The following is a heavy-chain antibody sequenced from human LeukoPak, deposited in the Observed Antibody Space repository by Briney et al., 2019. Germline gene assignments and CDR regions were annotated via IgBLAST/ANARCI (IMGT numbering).Heavy chain of an antibody. D-gene: IGHD3-22*01. CDR1: GGSISSYY. Sequence: SETLSLTCTVSGGSISSYYWSWIRQPPGKGLEWIGYIYYSGSTNYNPSLKSRVTISVDTSKNQFSLKLSSVTAADTAVYYCARLRESREDYYDSSGPFDYWGQGTLVTVSS. V-gene: IGHV4-59*08. CDR2: IYYSGST. J-gene: IGHJ4*02. CDR3: ARLRESREDYYDSSGPFDY.